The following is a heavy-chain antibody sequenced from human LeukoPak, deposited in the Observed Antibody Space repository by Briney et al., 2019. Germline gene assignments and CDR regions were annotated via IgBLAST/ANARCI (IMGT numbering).Heavy chain of an antibody. J-gene: IGHJ4*02. Sequence: QPGGSLRLSCAASGFSFSSFDMVWVRQAPGKGLEWVAGVSNGGDRTYHADSVKGRFTISRDNSKSALFLQMNSLRAEDTAVYYCAKDAPRSSGWFFLDYWGQGTLVTVSS. CDR3: AKDAPRSSGWFFLDY. CDR1: GFSFSSFD. D-gene: IGHD6-19*01. V-gene: IGHV3-23*01. CDR2: VSNGGDRT.